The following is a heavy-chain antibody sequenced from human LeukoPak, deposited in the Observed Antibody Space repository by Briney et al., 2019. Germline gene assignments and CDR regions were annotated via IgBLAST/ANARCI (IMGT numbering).Heavy chain of an antibody. V-gene: IGHV1-2*02. CDR2: INPNSGGT. Sequence: ASVKVSCKASGYTFTGYYMNWVRQAPGQGLEWMGWINPNSGGTNYAQKFQGRVTMTRDTSISTAYMELSRLRSDDTAVYYCARGARADYYYGMDVWGQGTTVTVSS. J-gene: IGHJ6*02. D-gene: IGHD1-26*01. CDR1: GYTFTGYY. CDR3: ARGARADYYYGMDV.